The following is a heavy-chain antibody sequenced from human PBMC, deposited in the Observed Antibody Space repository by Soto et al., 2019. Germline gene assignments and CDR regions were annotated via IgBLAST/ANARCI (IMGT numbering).Heavy chain of an antibody. V-gene: IGHV1-69*13. CDR1: GGTFSSYA. D-gene: IGHD3-22*01. CDR3: ARDHYDSSGYYIYYGMDV. CDR2: IIPIFGTA. J-gene: IGHJ6*02. Sequence: SVKVSCKASGGTFSSYAISWVRQAPGQGLEWMGGIIPIFGTANYAQKFQGRVTITADESTSTAYMELSSLRSEDTAVYYCARDHYDSSGYYIYYGMDVWGQGTTVTVSS.